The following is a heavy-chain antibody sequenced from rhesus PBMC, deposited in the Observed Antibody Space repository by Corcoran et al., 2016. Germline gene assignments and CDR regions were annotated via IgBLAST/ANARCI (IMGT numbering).Heavy chain of an antibody. Sequence: EVQLVETGGGLVQPGGSLRLSCTASGFIFSNYAMTGVRQAPGQGLEWVSGISYSGVYTNYADSVKGRFTVSKDNSKNTLSLEMNSLRAEDTAVYYCAKAGVQWVQWFDYWGQGVLVTVSS. J-gene: IGHJ4*01. D-gene: IGHD5-42*01. CDR2: ISYSGVYT. CDR1: GFIFSNYA. CDR3: AKAGVQWVQWFDY. V-gene: IGHV3S5*01.